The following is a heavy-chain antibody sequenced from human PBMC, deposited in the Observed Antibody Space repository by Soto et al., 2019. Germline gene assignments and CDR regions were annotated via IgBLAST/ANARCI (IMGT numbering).Heavy chain of an antibody. V-gene: IGHV3-23*01. CDR1: GFTFSSYA. CDR2: ISGSGGST. D-gene: IGHD7-27*01. Sequence: GGSLRLSCAASGFTFSSYAMSWVRQAPGKGLEWVSAISGSGGSTYYADSVKGRFTISRDNSKNTLYLQMNSLRAEDTAVYYCTVAVNWGRTLGPDYWGQGTLVTVSS. J-gene: IGHJ4*02. CDR3: TVAVNWGRTLGPDY.